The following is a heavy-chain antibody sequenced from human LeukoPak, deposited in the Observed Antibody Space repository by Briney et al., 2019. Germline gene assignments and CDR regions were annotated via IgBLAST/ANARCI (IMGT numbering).Heavy chain of an antibody. V-gene: IGHV3-30*04. J-gene: IGHJ4*02. CDR2: ISYDGSNK. CDR1: GFTFSSYA. Sequence: PGRSLRLSCAASGFTFSSYAMHWVRQAPGKGLEWVAVISYDGSNKYYADSVKGRFTISRDNSKNTLYLQMNSLRAEDTAVYYCASKGPAIFYFDYWGQGTLVTASS. CDR3: ASKGPAIFYFDY. D-gene: IGHD3-3*01.